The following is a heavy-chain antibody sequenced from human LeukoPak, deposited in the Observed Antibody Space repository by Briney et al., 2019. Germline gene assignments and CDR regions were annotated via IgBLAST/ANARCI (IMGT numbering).Heavy chain of an antibody. CDR2: IKQDGSEK. Sequence: GGSLRLSCAASRFTFSSYWMSWVRQAPGKGLEWVANIKQDGSEKYYVDSVKGRFTISRDNAKNSLYLQMNSLRAEDTAVYYCARDIGYCSGGSCYALDAFDIWGQGTMVTVSS. J-gene: IGHJ3*02. V-gene: IGHV3-7*03. CDR1: RFTFSSYW. CDR3: ARDIGYCSGGSCYALDAFDI. D-gene: IGHD2-15*01.